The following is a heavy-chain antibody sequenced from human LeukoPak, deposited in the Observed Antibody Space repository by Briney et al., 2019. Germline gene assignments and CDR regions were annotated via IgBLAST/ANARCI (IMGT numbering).Heavy chain of an antibody. CDR3: ARLVGAFDI. J-gene: IGHJ3*02. CDR1: GGSISSYY. Sequence: SETLSLTCTVSGGSISSYYWSWIRQPPGKGLEWIGYIYYSGSTNYNPSLKSRVTISVDTSKNQFSLKLSSVTAADTAVYYCARLVGAFDIWGQRTMVTVSS. CDR2: IYYSGST. D-gene: IGHD6-19*01. V-gene: IGHV4-59*01.